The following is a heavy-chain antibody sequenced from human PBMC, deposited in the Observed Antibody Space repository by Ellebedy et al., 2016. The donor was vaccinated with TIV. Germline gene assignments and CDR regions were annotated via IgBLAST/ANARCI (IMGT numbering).Heavy chain of an antibody. CDR2: ISWNSGSI. J-gene: IGHJ6*02. Sequence: GGSLRLSXAASGFTFSSYAMHWVRQAPGKGLEWVSGISWNSGSIGYADSVKGRFTISRDNAKNSLYLQMNSLRAEDTAVYYCARDMVGGLRFGELSPYYYGMDVWGQGTTVTVSS. V-gene: IGHV3-9*01. CDR1: GFTFSSYA. D-gene: IGHD3-10*01. CDR3: ARDMVGGLRFGELSPYYYGMDV.